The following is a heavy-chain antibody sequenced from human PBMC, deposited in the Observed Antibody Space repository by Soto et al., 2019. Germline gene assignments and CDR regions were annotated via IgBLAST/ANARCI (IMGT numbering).Heavy chain of an antibody. J-gene: IGHJ4*02. Sequence: PGGSLRLSCAASGFTFSSNSMIWVRQAPGKGLEWVSYIDSTSMHIYYADSVKGRFTIARDNAKNSVYLQMTSLRAEDTAVYYCARVVAAHQHYIGYLGQGTLVTVSS. V-gene: IGHV3-21*06. D-gene: IGHD6-6*01. CDR3: ARVVAAHQHYIGY. CDR1: GFTFSSNS. CDR2: IDSTSMHI.